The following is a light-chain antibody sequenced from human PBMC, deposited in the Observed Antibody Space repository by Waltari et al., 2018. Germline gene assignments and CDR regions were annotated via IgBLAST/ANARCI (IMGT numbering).Light chain of an antibody. Sequence: VVMTQSPLSLTVTLGQPASISCRSSHSLLHSDGNTYLNWIQQKTGRPPRRLIYKISRRESGVPDRFSGSGAGTDFTLNITRVETADVGLYYCVQGSKIPYTFGQGTKVEIK. V-gene: IGKV2-30*02. CDR3: VQGSKIPYT. CDR1: HSLLHSDGNTY. J-gene: IGKJ2*01. CDR2: KIS.